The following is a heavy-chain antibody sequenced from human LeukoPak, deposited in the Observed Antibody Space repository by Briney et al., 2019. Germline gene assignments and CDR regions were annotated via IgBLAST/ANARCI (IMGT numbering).Heavy chain of an antibody. CDR1: GFTFSTYA. V-gene: IGHV3-30*04. Sequence: GGSLRLSCAASGFTFSTYAMHWVRQAPGKGLEWVAFISYDGSNKYYAASVKGRFTISRDNSKNTLYLPMNNLRPDDTAVYYCARDRQPRAAAGGLYYYYYMDVWGKGTTVTVSS. CDR2: ISYDGSNK. D-gene: IGHD6-13*01. CDR3: ARDRQPRAAAGGLYYYYYMDV. J-gene: IGHJ6*03.